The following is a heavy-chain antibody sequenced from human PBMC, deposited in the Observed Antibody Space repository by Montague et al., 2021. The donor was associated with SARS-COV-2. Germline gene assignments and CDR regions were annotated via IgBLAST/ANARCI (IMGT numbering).Heavy chain of an antibody. CDR1: GGSISSYY. J-gene: IGHJ5*02. CDR2: IFNSGIT. V-gene: IGHV4-59*13. Sequence: SETLSLTCSVSGGSISSYYWSWIRHPPGKGLEWIGYIFNSGITDYNPSLKSRVTISVDMSKNQFSLQLNSVTAADSAVYYCARTEYNWNDWFDPWGQGTLVTVSS. D-gene: IGHD1-20*01. CDR3: ARTEYNWNDWFDP.